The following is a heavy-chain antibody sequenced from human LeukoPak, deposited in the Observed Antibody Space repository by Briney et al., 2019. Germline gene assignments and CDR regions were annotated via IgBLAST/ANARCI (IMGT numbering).Heavy chain of an antibody. D-gene: IGHD5-24*01. Sequence: KPSETLSLTCTVSGGSISSSSYYWGWIRQPPGKGLEWIGSIYYSGSTYYNPSLKSRVTISVDTSKNQFSLKLSSVTAADTAVYYCARVKGRDGLKGWFDPWGQGTLVTVSS. J-gene: IGHJ5*02. CDR2: IYYSGST. CDR3: ARVKGRDGLKGWFDP. V-gene: IGHV4-39*01. CDR1: GGSISSSSYY.